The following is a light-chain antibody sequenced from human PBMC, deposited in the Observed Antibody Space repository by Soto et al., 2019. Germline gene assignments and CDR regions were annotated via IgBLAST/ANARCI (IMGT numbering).Light chain of an antibody. Sequence: QSVLTQPPSASGTPGQRVTISCSGSSSNIGSNTVNWYQQLPGTAPKLLIYSNNQRPSGVPDRFSGSKSGTSASLAISGLQSEDEAESYCATCHDSLNGSVFGGGTKLTVL. J-gene: IGLJ2*01. CDR2: SNN. CDR1: SSNIGSNT. V-gene: IGLV1-44*01. CDR3: ATCHDSLNGSV.